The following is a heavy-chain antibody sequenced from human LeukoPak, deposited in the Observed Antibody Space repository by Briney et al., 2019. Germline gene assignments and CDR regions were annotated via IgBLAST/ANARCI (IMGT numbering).Heavy chain of an antibody. CDR3: ARDDPPVGGTDY. Sequence: GGSLRLSCAASGFTFSSYSMNWVRQAPGKGLEWVSSISSSSSYIYYADSVKGRFTISRDNAKNSLYLQMNSLRAEDTAVYYCARDDPPVGGTDYWGQGTLVTVSS. CDR2: ISSSSSYI. J-gene: IGHJ4*02. V-gene: IGHV3-21*01. CDR1: GFTFSSYS. D-gene: IGHD1-26*01.